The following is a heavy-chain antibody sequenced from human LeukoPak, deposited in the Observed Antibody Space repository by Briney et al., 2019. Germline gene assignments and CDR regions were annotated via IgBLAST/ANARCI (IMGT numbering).Heavy chain of an antibody. J-gene: IGHJ6*03. CDR2: MNPNSGNT. CDR3: ARGYSSGWYRNYYYYMDV. Sequence: GASVKVSCKASRYTFTSYDINWVRQATGQGLEWMGWMNPNSGNTGYAQKFQGRVTITRNTSISTAYMELSSLRSEDTAVYYCARGYSSGWYRNYYYYMDVWGKGTTVTVSS. CDR1: RYTFTSYD. V-gene: IGHV1-8*03. D-gene: IGHD6-19*01.